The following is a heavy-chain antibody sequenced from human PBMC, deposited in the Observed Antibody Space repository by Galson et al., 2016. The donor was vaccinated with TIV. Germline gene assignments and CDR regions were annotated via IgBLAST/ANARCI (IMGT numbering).Heavy chain of an antibody. D-gene: IGHD6-13*01. Sequence: SLRLSCAASGFTFSSYWMSCVRQAPGKGLEWVANIKQDGSEKYYVDSVKGRFTISRDNAKNSLFLQMNSLRAEDRAVYYCARDFPPGYGSSFNDYWGQGTLVTVSP. V-gene: IGHV3-7*01. CDR3: ARDFPPGYGSSFNDY. CDR2: IKQDGSEK. J-gene: IGHJ4*02. CDR1: GFTFSSYW.